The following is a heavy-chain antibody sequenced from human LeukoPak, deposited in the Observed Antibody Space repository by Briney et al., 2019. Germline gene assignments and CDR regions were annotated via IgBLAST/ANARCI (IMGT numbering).Heavy chain of an antibody. J-gene: IGHJ3*02. CDR1: GGSISSYY. D-gene: IGHD3-16*01. CDR3: AKVRGGGTFDI. Sequence: SETLCLTCTVSGGSISSYYWSWIRQPAGKGLEWIGHVHISGSTNYNSSLKSRVTISVDTSKNQFSLKLSSMTAADTAVYYCAKVRGGGTFDIWGLGTVVTVSS. V-gene: IGHV4-4*07. CDR2: VHISGST.